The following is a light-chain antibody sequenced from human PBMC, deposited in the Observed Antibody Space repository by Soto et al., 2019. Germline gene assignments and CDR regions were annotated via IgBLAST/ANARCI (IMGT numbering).Light chain of an antibody. CDR3: QHFGGTTFT. CDR2: GAS. J-gene: IGKJ5*01. CDR1: QSVGNH. V-gene: IGKV1-39*01. Sequence: DIQMTQSPSSLSASVGDSVTITCRASQSVGNHLNWYQQKPGKAPKFLIYGASTRATGIPDRFSGSGSGTHFTLTISRLEPGDFAVYYCQHFGGTTFTFGQGTRLEIK.